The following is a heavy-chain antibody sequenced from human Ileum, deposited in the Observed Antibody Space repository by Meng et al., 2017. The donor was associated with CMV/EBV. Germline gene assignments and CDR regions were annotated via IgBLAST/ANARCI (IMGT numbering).Heavy chain of an antibody. Sequence: GGTFSSYAISWVRQAPGQGLEWMGGIIPIFGTVNYAQKFQGRVTITTDESTSTAYMELSSLRSEDTAVYYCAMSGTIFGVVIRGFDPWGQGTLVTVSS. V-gene: IGHV1-69*05. CDR2: IIPIFGTV. D-gene: IGHD3-3*01. J-gene: IGHJ5*02. CDR1: GGTFSSYA. CDR3: AMSGTIFGVVIRGFDP.